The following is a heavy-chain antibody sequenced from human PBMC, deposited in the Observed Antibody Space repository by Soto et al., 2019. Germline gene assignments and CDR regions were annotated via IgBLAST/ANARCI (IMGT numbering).Heavy chain of an antibody. V-gene: IGHV3-72*01. CDR2: SNNEGNGYIT. Sequence: EVQLVESGGGLVQPGGSLRLSCAASGFIINDHYIDWIRQAPGKGLEWLGRSNNEGNGYITEYAAPVKGRFSSSRDESKTLVYLQRNSLKTGNTAVYFCVRDLRMVRGGIARWGQGNLVTVSS. D-gene: IGHD3-10*01. J-gene: IGHJ5*02. CDR3: VRDLRMVRGGIAR. CDR1: GFIINDHY.